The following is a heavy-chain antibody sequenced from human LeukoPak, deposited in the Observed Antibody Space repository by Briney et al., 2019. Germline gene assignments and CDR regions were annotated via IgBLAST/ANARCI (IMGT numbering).Heavy chain of an antibody. V-gene: IGHV1-18*01. CDR1: GYTFTTYG. D-gene: IGHD4-17*01. CDR3: ARALRGDYGDYPDAFDI. CDR2: ISASNGNA. Sequence: GASAKVSCKDSGYTFTTYGITWVRQDPGQGLEWMGWISASNGNANYAQNLQGRVTMTTDTPTGTAYMELRSLRSDDTAVYYCARALRGDYGDYPDAFDIWGQGTMVTVSS. J-gene: IGHJ3*02.